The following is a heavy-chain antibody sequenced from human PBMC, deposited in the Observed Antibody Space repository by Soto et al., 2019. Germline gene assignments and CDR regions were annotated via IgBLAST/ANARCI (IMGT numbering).Heavy chain of an antibody. J-gene: IGHJ3*02. D-gene: IGHD3-10*01. CDR1: GFTFRSYA. CDR3: AKLTGWFGAFDI. V-gene: IGHV3-23*01. CDR2: ISGSGGST. Sequence: GGSLRLSCAASGFTFRSYAMSWVRQAPGKGLEWVSAISGSGGSTYYADSVKGRFTISRDNSKNTLYLQMNSLRAEDTAVYYCAKLTGWFGAFDIWGQGTMVTVSS.